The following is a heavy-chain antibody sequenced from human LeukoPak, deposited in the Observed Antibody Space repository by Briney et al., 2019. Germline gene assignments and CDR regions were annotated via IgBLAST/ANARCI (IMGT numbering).Heavy chain of an antibody. D-gene: IGHD4-17*01. Sequence: GASVKVSCKASGSTFSSYAISWVRQAPGQGLEWMGRIIPILGIANYAQKFQGRVTITADKSTSTAYMELSSLRSEDTAVYYCARDDYGDVYYYYYGMDVWGQGTTVTVSS. CDR2: IIPILGIA. J-gene: IGHJ6*02. V-gene: IGHV1-69*04. CDR1: GSTFSSYA. CDR3: ARDDYGDVYYYYYGMDV.